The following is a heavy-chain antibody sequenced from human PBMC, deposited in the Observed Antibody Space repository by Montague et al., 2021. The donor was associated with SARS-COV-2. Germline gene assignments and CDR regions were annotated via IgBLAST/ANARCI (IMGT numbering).Heavy chain of an antibody. J-gene: IGHJ6*04. D-gene: IGHD3-10*01. Sequence: TLSLTCTVSGGSISSGSYYWSWIRQPAGKGLEWIGRIYTSGSTNYNPSLKSRVTISVDTSKNQFSLKLSSVTAADTAVYYCARDVLLWFGELSFLDVWGKGTTVTASS. CDR3: ARDVLLWFGELSFLDV. CDR1: GGSISSGSYY. CDR2: IYTSGST. V-gene: IGHV4-61*02.